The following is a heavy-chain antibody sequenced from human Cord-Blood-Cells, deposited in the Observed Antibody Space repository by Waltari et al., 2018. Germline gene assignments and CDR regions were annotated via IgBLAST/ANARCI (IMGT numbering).Heavy chain of an antibody. V-gene: IGHV3-53*01. J-gene: IGHJ6*03. CDR2: IYSGGST. CDR1: GFTVSSNY. CDR3: ARAPNWGSYYYYYYYMDV. D-gene: IGHD7-27*01. Sequence: EVQLVESGGGLIQPGGSLRLSCAASGFTVSSNYMSWVRQAPGKGLEWVSVIYSGGSTYYADSVKGRFTISRDNSKNTLYLQMNSLRAEDTAVYYCARAPNWGSYYYYYYYMDVWGKGTTVTVSS.